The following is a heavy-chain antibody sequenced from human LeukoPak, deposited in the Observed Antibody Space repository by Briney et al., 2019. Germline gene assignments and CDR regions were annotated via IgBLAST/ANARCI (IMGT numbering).Heavy chain of an antibody. J-gene: IGHJ4*02. CDR3: ATLGYCSSTSCYSHFGDSHD. CDR2: IIPIFGTA. CDR1: GGTFSSYA. Sequence: GASVKVSCKASGGTFSSYAISWVRQAPGQGLEWMGGIIPIFGTANYAQKFQGRVTITADESTSTAYMELSSLRSEDTAVYYCATLGYCSSTSCYSHFGDSHDWGQGTLVTVSS. D-gene: IGHD2-2*01. V-gene: IGHV1-69*13.